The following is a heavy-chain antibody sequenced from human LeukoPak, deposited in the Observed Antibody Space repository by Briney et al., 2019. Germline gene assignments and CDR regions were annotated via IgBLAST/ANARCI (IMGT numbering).Heavy chain of an antibody. CDR1: GYTFTSYA. V-gene: IGHV1-3*01. CDR2: INAGNGNT. Sequence: GASVKVSCKASGYTFTSYAMHWVRQAPGQRLEWMGWINAGNGNTKYSQKFQGRVTMTEDTSTDTAYMELSSLRSEDTAVYYCATDSASFGVVRSFDYWGQGTLVTVSS. J-gene: IGHJ4*02. CDR3: ATDSASFGVVRSFDY. D-gene: IGHD3-3*01.